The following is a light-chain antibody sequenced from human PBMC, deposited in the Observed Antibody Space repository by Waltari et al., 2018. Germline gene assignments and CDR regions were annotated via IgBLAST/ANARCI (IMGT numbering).Light chain of an antibody. Sequence: QSVLTQSPSVSGAPGQRVTISCTGSSSNIGAGYDVHWYRQFPGTAPKLLISGNTNRPSGVPDRFSGSKSATSASLAITGLQAEDEADYYCQSYDSSLSGWVFGGGTKVTVL. CDR1: SSNIGAGYD. V-gene: IGLV1-40*01. CDR2: GNT. CDR3: QSYDSSLSGWV. J-gene: IGLJ3*02.